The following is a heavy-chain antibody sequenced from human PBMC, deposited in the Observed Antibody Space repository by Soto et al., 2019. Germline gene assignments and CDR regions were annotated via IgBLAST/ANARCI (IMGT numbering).Heavy chain of an antibody. Sequence: QLQLQESGSGLVKPSQTLSLTCAVSGGSISSGGYSWSWNRKQPGKGMEWIGYIYHSGSTYYSPSLKSRVTISVDRSKNQFSLKLSSVTAADTAVYYCAIGPGGMDVWGQGTTVTVSS. J-gene: IGHJ6*02. CDR1: GGSISSGGYS. CDR2: IYHSGST. CDR3: AIGPGGMDV. V-gene: IGHV4-30-2*01.